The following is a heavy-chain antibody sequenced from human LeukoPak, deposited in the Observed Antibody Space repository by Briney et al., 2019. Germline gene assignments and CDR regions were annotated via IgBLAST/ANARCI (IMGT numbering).Heavy chain of an antibody. CDR1: GGSIRSSYYY. Sequence: PSETLSLTCTVSGGSIRSSYYYWGWIRQPPGKGLEWIGSIYDSGSTYYNPTLKSRVTISVDTSKNQFSLKLSSVTAADTAVYYCAREDDSSGYDAFDIWGQGTMVTVSS. CDR3: AREDDSSGYDAFDI. J-gene: IGHJ3*02. CDR2: IYDSGST. V-gene: IGHV4-39*07. D-gene: IGHD3-22*01.